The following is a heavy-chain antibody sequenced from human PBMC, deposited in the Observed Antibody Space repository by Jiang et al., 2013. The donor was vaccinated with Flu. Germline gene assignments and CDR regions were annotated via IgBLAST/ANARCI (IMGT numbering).Heavy chain of an antibody. Sequence: GSGLVKPSQTLSLTCTVSGGSISSGSYYWSWIRQPAGKGLEWIGRIYTSGSTNYNPSLKSRVTISVDTSKNQFSLKLSSVTAADTAVYYCARVIPNFGVVIMEGPFDPWGQGTLVTVSS. CDR1: GGSISSGSYY. V-gene: IGHV4-61*02. CDR2: IYTSGST. CDR3: ARVIPNFGVVIMEGPFDP. D-gene: IGHD3-3*01. J-gene: IGHJ5*02.